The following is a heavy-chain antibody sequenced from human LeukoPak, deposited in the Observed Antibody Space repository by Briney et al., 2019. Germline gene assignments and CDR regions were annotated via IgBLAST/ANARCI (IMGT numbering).Heavy chain of an antibody. Sequence: GGSLRLTCAASGFTFSSYWMHWVRQAPGKGLVWVSRIKSDGSTNYADSVKGRFTISRDNAKNTVSLQMNSLRAEDTGVYYCARAPSEIGGYYPEYFRHWGQGTLVTVSS. CDR1: GFTFSSYW. J-gene: IGHJ1*01. CDR3: ARAPSEIGGYYPEYFRH. CDR2: IKSDGST. D-gene: IGHD3-22*01. V-gene: IGHV3-74*01.